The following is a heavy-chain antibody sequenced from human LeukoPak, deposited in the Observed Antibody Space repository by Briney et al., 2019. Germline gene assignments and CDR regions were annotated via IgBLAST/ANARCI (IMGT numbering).Heavy chain of an antibody. CDR3: ARPGYDDVFDI. Sequence: PSETLSLTCTVSGGSISSYYWSWIRQPPGKGLEWIGYIYTSGSTNYNPSLKSRVTISVDTSKNQFSLKLSSVTAADTAAYYCARPGYDDVFDIWGQGKMVTV. V-gene: IGHV4-4*09. CDR2: IYTSGST. CDR1: GGSISSYY. D-gene: IGHD6-13*01. J-gene: IGHJ3*02.